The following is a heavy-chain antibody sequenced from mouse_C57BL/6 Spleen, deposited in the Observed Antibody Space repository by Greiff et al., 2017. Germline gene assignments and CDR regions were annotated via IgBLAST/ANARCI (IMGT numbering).Heavy chain of an antibody. Sequence: QVQLQQPGAELVKPGASVKMSCKASGYTFTSYWITWVKQRPGQGLEWIGDFYPGSGSTNYNEKFKSKAPLTVDQSSSTAYMHLSSLTSEDSAVYYCARAGDYVFAYWGQGTLVTVSA. CDR2: FYPGSGST. D-gene: IGHD2-4*01. CDR1: GYTFTSYW. CDR3: ARAGDYVFAY. V-gene: IGHV1-55*01. J-gene: IGHJ3*01.